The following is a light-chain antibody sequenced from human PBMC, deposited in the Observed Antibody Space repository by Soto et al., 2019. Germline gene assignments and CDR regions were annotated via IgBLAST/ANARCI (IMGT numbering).Light chain of an antibody. CDR3: HHYGYGADT. Sequence: ELVLTQSPGTLSLSPGERATLSCRASESVRNNSLAWYQQHPGQAPRLLIFGASSRATGIPDRFTGSGSGADFSLTISRLEPEDSAVYFCHHYGYGADTFGQGTQLEIK. CDR1: ESVRNNS. J-gene: IGKJ2*01. V-gene: IGKV3-20*01. CDR2: GAS.